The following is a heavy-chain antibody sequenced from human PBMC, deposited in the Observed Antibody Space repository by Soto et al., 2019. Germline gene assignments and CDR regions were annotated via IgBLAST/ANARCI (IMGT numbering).Heavy chain of an antibody. Sequence: GGSLRLSCAASGFTFDDYAMHWVRQAPGKGLEWVSGISWNSGSIGYADSVKGRFTISRDNAKNSLYLQMNSLRAEDTALYYCAKDGYGEMQYFQHWGQGTLVTVSS. V-gene: IGHV3-9*01. CDR3: AKDGYGEMQYFQH. CDR1: GFTFDDYA. D-gene: IGHD4-17*01. J-gene: IGHJ1*01. CDR2: ISWNSGSI.